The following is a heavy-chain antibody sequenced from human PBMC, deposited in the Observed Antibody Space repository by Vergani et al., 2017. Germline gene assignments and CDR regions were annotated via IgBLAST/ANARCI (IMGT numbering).Heavy chain of an antibody. CDR2: INSDGSST. CDR1: GFTFSSYW. V-gene: IGHV3-74*02. CDR3: ARPEATAGEIDY. J-gene: IGHJ4*02. D-gene: IGHD1-26*01. Sequence: EVQLLESGGGLVQPGGSLRLSCAASGFTFSSYWMHWVRQAPGKGLVWVSRINSDGSSTSYADSVKGRFTISRDNAKNTLYLQMNSLRAEDTAVYYCARPEATAGEIDYWGQGTLVTVSS.